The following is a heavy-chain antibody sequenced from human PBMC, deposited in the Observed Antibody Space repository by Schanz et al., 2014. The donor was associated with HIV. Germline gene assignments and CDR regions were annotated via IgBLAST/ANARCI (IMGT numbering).Heavy chain of an antibody. CDR2: VSHSGST. CDR3: ARGGRFRGYDFPPHYYYGMDV. CDR1: GGSISRDGYF. V-gene: IGHV4-31*03. J-gene: IGHJ6*02. Sequence: QVQLQESGPGLVKPSQTLSLTCSVSGGSISRDGYFWSWVRQHPVKGLEWIGYVSHSGSTYYNPSLKSRVTISVDTSKRQFSLKLNSVTAADTAIYYCARGGRFRGYDFPPHYYYGMDVWGQGTTVTVSS. D-gene: IGHD5-12*01.